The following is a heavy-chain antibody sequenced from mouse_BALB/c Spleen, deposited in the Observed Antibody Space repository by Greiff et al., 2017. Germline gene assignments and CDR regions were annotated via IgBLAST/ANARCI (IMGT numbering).Heavy chain of an antibody. J-gene: IGHJ4*01. CDR2: IYPYNGGT. V-gene: IGHV1S29*02. CDR3: ARGGRYDAMDY. Sequence: EVQLQQSGPELVKPGASVKISCKASGYTFTDYNMHWVKQSHGKSLEWIGYIYPYNGGTGYNQKFKSKATLTVDNSSSTAYMELRSLTSEDSAVYYCARGGRYDAMDYWGQGTSVTVSS. CDR1: GYTFTDYN.